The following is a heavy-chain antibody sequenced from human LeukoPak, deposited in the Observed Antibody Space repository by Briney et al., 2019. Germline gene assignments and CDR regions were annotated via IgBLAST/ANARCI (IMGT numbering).Heavy chain of an antibody. Sequence: PSETLSLTCTVSGGSISRSSYYWAWIRQPPGKGLEWIGSIYFNGSTYYNPSLKSRVTISVDTSKNQFSLKLSSVTAADTAFNYCARGGGHYGSGSYSYHYMDVWGKGTTVAVSS. CDR2: IYFNGST. CDR3: ARGGGHYGSGSYSYHYMDV. J-gene: IGHJ6*03. CDR1: GGSISRSSYY. D-gene: IGHD3-10*01. V-gene: IGHV4-39*07.